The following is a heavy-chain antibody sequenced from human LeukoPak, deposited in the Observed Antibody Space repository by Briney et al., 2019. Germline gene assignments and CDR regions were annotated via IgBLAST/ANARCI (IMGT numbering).Heavy chain of an antibody. CDR2: INPVGGST. CDR3: ARGPTMVSFDY. J-gene: IGHJ4*02. D-gene: IGHD1-14*01. CDR1: GYTFTNFY. V-gene: IGHV1-46*01. Sequence: ASVKVSCKASGYTFTNFYMHWVRQAPEQGLEWMGLINPVGGSTTYTQKFQGRVTMTSDTSTSTVYMELSSLRSEDTAVYYCARGPTMVSFDYWGQGTLVTVSS.